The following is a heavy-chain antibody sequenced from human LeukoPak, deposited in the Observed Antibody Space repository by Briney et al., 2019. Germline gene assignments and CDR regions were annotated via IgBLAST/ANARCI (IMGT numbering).Heavy chain of an antibody. CDR3: ARTLKTFYDFYYYYMDV. J-gene: IGHJ6*03. CDR2: INPNSGGT. D-gene: IGHD3-3*01. V-gene: IGHV1-2*02. CDR1: GYTFTGYY. Sequence: GASVKVSCKASGYTFTGYYMHWVRQAPGQGLEWMGWINPNSGGTNYAQKFQGRVTMTRDTSISTAYMELSSLRSEDTAVYYCARTLKTFYDFYYYYMDVWGKGTTVTVSS.